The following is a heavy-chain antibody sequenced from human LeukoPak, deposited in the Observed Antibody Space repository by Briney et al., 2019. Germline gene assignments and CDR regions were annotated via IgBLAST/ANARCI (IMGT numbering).Heavy chain of an antibody. CDR1: GGSFSNYY. CDR2: INHGGTT. V-gene: IGHV4-34*01. D-gene: IGHD6-13*01. Sequence: SETLSLTCAVYGGSFSNYYWSWIRQPPGKGLEWIGEINHGGTTKYNPSLKSRVTISVDTSKNQFSLKLSSVTAADTAVYYCASARRGSIGTAYWGQGTLVTVSS. CDR3: ASARRGSIGTAY. J-gene: IGHJ4*02.